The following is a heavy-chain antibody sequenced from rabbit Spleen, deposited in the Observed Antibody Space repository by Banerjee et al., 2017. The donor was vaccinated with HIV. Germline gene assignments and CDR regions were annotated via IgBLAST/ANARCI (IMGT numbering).Heavy chain of an antibody. CDR2: INAATAKP. D-gene: IGHD1-1*01. CDR3: ARDLLGVIGWNFYL. J-gene: IGHJ4*01. CDR1: GFSFSDRDV. Sequence: QEQLVESRGDLVKPGASLTVTCTASGFSFSDRDVMGWVRQAPGKGLEWIACINAATAKPVYATWAKGRFTISRTSSTTVTLRITSLTAADRATYFCARDLLGVIGWNFYLWGPGTLVTVS. V-gene: IGHV1S45*01.